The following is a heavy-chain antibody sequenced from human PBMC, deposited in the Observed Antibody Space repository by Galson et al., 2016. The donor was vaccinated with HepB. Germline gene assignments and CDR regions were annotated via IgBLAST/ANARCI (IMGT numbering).Heavy chain of an antibody. D-gene: IGHD3-16*01. CDR1: GGSVSSGHYY. CDR2: IYYSGTT. V-gene: IGHV4-61*01. J-gene: IGHJ2*01. Sequence: SETLSLTCTVSGGSVSSGHYYWSWIRQPPGKGLEWIGYIYYSGTTNYNPSLESRVTISVNTSKNQFSLKLTSVTAADTAVYYCAWEEIMTKLTDCHFDLWGRGTLVTVSS. CDR3: AWEEIMTKLTDCHFDL.